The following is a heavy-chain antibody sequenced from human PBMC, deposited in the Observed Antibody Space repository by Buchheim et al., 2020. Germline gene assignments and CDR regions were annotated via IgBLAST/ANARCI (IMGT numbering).Heavy chain of an antibody. CDR2: ISYDGSNK. D-gene: IGHD2-8*01. Sequence: QVQLVESGGGVVQPGRSLRLSCAASGFTFSSYGMHWVRQAPGKGLEWVAVISYDGSNKYYADSVKGRFTTSRDNSKNTLYLQMNSLRAEDTAVYYCAKEDCTNGVCLYYYYGMDVWGQGTT. J-gene: IGHJ6*02. CDR3: AKEDCTNGVCLYYYYGMDV. CDR1: GFTFSSYG. V-gene: IGHV3-30*18.